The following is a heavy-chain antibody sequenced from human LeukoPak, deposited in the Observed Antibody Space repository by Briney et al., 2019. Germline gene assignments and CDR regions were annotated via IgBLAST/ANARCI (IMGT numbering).Heavy chain of an antibody. D-gene: IGHD3-3*01. J-gene: IGHJ4*02. CDR1: GYTFTNYG. CDR2: ISAYNGNT. Sequence: ASVKVSCKASGYTFTNYGISWVRQAPGQGLEWMGWISAYNGNTNYAQKLQGRVTMTTDTSTSTAYMELRSLRSDDTAVYYCARDNRYDFWSGYYAKHLYFDYWGQGTLVTVSS. V-gene: IGHV1-18*01. CDR3: ARDNRYDFWSGYYAKHLYFDY.